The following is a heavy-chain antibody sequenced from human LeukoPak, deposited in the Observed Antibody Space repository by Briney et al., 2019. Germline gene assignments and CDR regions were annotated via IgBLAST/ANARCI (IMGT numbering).Heavy chain of an antibody. CDR2: ISSSSSYI. Sequence: GGSLRLSCAASGFTFSSYSMNWVRQAPGKGLEWVSSISSSSSYIYYADSVKGRFTRSRDNAKNSLYLQMNSLRAEDTAVYYCARVLSGYVDYWGQGTLVTVSS. CDR3: ARVLSGYVDY. V-gene: IGHV3-21*03. CDR1: GFTFSSYS. J-gene: IGHJ4*02. D-gene: IGHD1-26*01.